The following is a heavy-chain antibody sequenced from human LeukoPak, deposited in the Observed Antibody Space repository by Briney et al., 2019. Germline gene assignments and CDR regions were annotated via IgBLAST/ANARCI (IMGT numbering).Heavy chain of an antibody. V-gene: IGHV4-61*09. D-gene: IGHD3-10*01. CDR1: GGSISSGSYD. Sequence: PSETLSLTCTVSGGSISSGSYDWYWIRQPAGKGLEWIGHIYTSGSMNYNPSLKSRATISVDTSKNQFSLKLTSVTAADTAVYYCTKGRGIWGQGTLVTVSS. CDR3: TKGRGI. CDR2: IYTSGSM. J-gene: IGHJ4*02.